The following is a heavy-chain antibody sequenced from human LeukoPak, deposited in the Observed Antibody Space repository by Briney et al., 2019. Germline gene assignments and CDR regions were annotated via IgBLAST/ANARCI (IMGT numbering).Heavy chain of an antibody. CDR2: IYYSGSS. CDR3: AREYEWELLYYFDY. Sequence: PSETLSLTCNVSGASIISGRNYWAWIRQSPGKGLEWIGSIYYSGSSYYNPSLQSRVSISVDTSKNQFSLKLSSVTAADTAVYYCAREYEWELLYYFDYWGQGTLVTVSS. J-gene: IGHJ4*02. D-gene: IGHD1-26*01. V-gene: IGHV4-39*07. CDR1: GASIISGRNY.